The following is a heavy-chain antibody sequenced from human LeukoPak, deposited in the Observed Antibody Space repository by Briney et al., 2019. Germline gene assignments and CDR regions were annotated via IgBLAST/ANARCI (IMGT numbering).Heavy chain of an antibody. D-gene: IGHD2-15*01. V-gene: IGHV3-30-3*01. CDR1: GFTFSSYA. J-gene: IGHJ6*02. Sequence: PGGSLRFSCAASGFTFSSYAMHWVRKAPGKGLEWVAFISDVGSNKYYEDSVKGRFTISRDNSKNTLYLQMNSLRAEDTAVYYCARGEVQYCSGGSCYSLGFYYYYYGMDVWGQGTTVTVSS. CDR3: ARGEVQYCSGGSCYSLGFYYYYYGMDV. CDR2: ISDVGSNK.